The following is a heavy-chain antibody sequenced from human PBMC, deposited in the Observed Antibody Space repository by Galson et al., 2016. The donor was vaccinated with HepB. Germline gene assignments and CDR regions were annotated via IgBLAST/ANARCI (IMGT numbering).Heavy chain of an antibody. CDR2: IIPIFGTA. CDR3: ARKRIGNSYGTRGYFDY. CDR1: GGTFSNYA. Sequence: SVKVSCKASGGTFSNYAISWVRQAPGQGLEWMGGIIPIFGTANYAQKFQGRVTITADESTSTAYMELSSLRSEDTAVYYCARKRIGNSYGTRGYFDYWGQGTLVTVSS. D-gene: IGHD5-18*01. V-gene: IGHV1-69*13. J-gene: IGHJ4*02.